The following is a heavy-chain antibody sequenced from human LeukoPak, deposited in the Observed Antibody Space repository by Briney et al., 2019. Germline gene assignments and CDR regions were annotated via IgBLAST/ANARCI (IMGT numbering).Heavy chain of an antibody. Sequence: PSETLSHTCTVSGGSISSYYWSWIRQPPGKGLEWIGYIYYSGSTNYNPSLKSRVTISVDTSKNQFSLKLSSVTAADTAVYYCAREDGHNDGYFDYWGQGTLVTVSS. J-gene: IGHJ4*02. CDR3: AREDGHNDGYFDY. CDR2: IYYSGST. V-gene: IGHV4-59*01. D-gene: IGHD5-24*01. CDR1: GGSISSYY.